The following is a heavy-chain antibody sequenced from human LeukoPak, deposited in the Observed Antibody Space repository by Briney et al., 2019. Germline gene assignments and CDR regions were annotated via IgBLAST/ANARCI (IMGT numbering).Heavy chain of an antibody. Sequence: GGSLTLFCAASGFTFSSYWMSWVRQAPGKGLEWVANIKQDGSEKYYVDSVKGRFTISRDNAKNSLYLQMNSLRAEDTAVYYCARRAGAYSHPYDYWGQGTLVTVSS. CDR1: GFTFSSYW. CDR2: IKQDGSEK. J-gene: IGHJ4*02. D-gene: IGHD4/OR15-4a*01. V-gene: IGHV3-7*01. CDR3: ARRAGAYSHPYDY.